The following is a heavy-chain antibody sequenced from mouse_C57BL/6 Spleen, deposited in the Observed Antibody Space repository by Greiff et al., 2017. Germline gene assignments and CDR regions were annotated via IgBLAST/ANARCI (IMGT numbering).Heavy chain of an antibody. CDR2: ISYDGSN. J-gene: IGHJ1*03. V-gene: IGHV3-6*01. CDR1: GYSITSGYY. Sequence: EVQRVESGPGLVKPSQSLSLTCSVTGYSITSGYYWNWIRQFPGNKLEWMGYISYDGSNNYNPSLKNRISITRDTSKNQFFLKLNSVTTEDTATYYCARKGYGNYVRNWYFDVWGTGTTVTVSS. D-gene: IGHD2-1*01. CDR3: ARKGYGNYVRNWYFDV.